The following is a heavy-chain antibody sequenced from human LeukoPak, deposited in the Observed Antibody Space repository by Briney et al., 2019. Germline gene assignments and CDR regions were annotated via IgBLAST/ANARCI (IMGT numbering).Heavy chain of an antibody. D-gene: IGHD3-10*01. J-gene: IGHJ4*02. V-gene: IGHV3-30*02. CDR1: GLTFSNYG. CDR3: AKAGAIWFGELN. CDR2: IRYDGRNK. Sequence: QPGGSLRLSCAAAGLTFSNYGMHWVRQAPGKGLQWVAYIRYDGRNKYSADSVKGRFTIYRDNSKSTLYLQMNSLRAEDTAVYYCAKAGAIWFGELNWGQGTLVTVSS.